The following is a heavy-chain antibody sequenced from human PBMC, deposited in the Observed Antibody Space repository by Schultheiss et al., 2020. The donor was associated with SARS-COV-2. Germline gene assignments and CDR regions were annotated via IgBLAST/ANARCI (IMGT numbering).Heavy chain of an antibody. CDR3: ARIRGVRGSWRGAGGTYYMDV. CDR1: GGSISSYY. CDR2: IYYSGST. D-gene: IGHD3-10*01. J-gene: IGHJ6*03. Sequence: SETLSLTCTVSGGSISSYYWSWIRQPPGKGLEWIVYIYYSGSTNYNPSLKSRVTISVDTSKNQFTLKLSSVTAADTAVYYCARIRGVRGSWRGAGGTYYMDVWGKGTTVTVSS. V-gene: IGHV4-59*01.